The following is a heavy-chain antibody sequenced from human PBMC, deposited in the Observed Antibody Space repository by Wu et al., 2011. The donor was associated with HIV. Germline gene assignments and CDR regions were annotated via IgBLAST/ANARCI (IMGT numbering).Heavy chain of an antibody. CDR3: ARDPLVRGLTWKLLHYFDT. V-gene: IGHV1-69*05. CDR2: INLVLATV. J-gene: IGHJ5*02. Sequence: QVQLVQSGTEVKKPGSSVKVSCRASGDIFKKSSLSWVRQAPGQGLEWMGGINLVLATVTYAQKFQGRVTITTDKSTNIVYMDLSGLTSGDTAVYYCARDPLVRGLTWKLLHYFDTWGQGTLIIVSA. CDR1: GDIFKKSS. D-gene: IGHD3-10*01.